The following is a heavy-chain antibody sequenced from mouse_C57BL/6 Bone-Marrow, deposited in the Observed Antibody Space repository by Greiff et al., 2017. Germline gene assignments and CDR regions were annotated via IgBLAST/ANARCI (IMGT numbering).Heavy chain of an antibody. J-gene: IGHJ2*01. V-gene: IGHV5-4*01. Sequence: EVQLVESGGGLVKPGGSLKLSCAASGFTFSSYAMSWVRQTPEKRLEWVATISDGGSYTYYPDNVKGRFTISRDNAKNNLYLQMSHLKSEDTAMYYCAITTVVFDYWGQGTTLTVSS. CDR2: ISDGGSYT. D-gene: IGHD1-1*01. CDR1: GFTFSSYA. CDR3: AITTVVFDY.